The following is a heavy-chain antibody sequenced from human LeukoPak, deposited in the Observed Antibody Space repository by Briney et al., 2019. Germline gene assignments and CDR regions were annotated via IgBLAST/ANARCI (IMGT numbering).Heavy chain of an antibody. Sequence: SETLSLTCSISGMSVSGTAFYWSWVRQPAGKGLEWIGRFYAPGNANYNPSLESRVSTSMDTSKNEFSLRLSSVTAADTAVYFCTRGLVTADCQMDVWGEGTAVTVSS. CDR2: FYAPGNA. D-gene: IGHD2-21*02. V-gene: IGHV4-61*02. CDR3: TRGLVTADCQMDV. CDR1: GMSVSGTAFY. J-gene: IGHJ6*04.